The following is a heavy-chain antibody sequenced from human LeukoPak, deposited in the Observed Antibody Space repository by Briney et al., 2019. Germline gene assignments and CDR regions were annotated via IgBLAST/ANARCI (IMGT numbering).Heavy chain of an antibody. Sequence: GASEKVSCKASGYTFTSYYMHWVRQAPGQGLEWMGWINPNSGGTNYAQKFQGRVTMTRDTSISTAYMELSRLRSDDTAVYYCARGSRRGNQYYFDYWGQGTLVTVSS. CDR3: ARGSRRGNQYYFDY. J-gene: IGHJ4*02. CDR2: INPNSGGT. D-gene: IGHD4-23*01. CDR1: GYTFTSYY. V-gene: IGHV1-2*02.